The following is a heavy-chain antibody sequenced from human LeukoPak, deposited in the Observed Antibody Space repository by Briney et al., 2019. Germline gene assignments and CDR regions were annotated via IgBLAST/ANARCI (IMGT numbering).Heavy chain of an antibody. CDR3: ARGHTILAY. J-gene: IGHJ4*02. D-gene: IGHD3-3*01. Sequence: PGGSLRLSCAASGFTFSSYSMNWVRQAPGKGLEWVASIKKDGSEKYYVDSVRGRFTISRDNAKNTLYLQMNNLRAEDTAVYYCARGHTILAYWGQGTLVTVSS. V-gene: IGHV3-7*01. CDR1: GFTFSSYS. CDR2: IKKDGSEK.